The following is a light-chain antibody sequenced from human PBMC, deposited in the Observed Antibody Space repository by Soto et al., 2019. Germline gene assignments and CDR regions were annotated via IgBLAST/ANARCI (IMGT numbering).Light chain of an antibody. J-gene: IGLJ1*01. V-gene: IGLV2-11*01. CDR1: ASDVGDYNY. Sequence: QSVLTQPRSVSGSPEQSVTISCTGSASDVGDYNYVSWYQRHPGKAPKLVIYDVNKRPSGVPDRFSGSKSGNAASLTISGLQAEDEADYYCCSFAGSHTLYVFGTGTKLTVL. CDR3: CSFAGSHTLYV. CDR2: DVN.